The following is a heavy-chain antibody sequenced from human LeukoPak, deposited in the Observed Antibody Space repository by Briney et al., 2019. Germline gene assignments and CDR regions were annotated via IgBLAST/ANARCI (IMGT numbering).Heavy chain of an antibody. CDR3: AKLWIVVAPLDY. V-gene: IGHV3-23*01. Sequence: PGGSLRLSCTASGLLFGDYAMTWVRQAPGKGLEWVSSISSGSSYIYYADSVKGRFTISRDNSKNTLYLQMNSLRAEDTAVYYCAKLWIVVAPLDYWGQGTLVTVSS. D-gene: IGHD3-22*01. CDR2: ISSGSSYI. CDR1: GLLFGDYA. J-gene: IGHJ4*02.